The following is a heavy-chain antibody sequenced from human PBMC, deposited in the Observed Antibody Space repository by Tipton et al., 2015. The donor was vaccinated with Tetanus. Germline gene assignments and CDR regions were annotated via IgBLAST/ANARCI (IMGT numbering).Heavy chain of an antibody. J-gene: IGHJ4*02. CDR3: AGTPTVTTSSFDY. Sequence: TLSLTCAVYGGSFSGSYWTWIRQPPGKGLEWIGEINHGGSVNYNPSLKSRLSISVDTSRNHFSLRLSSVTAADTAVYYCAGTPTVTTSSFDYWGQGTLVTVSS. V-gene: IGHV4-34*01. CDR2: INHGGSV. D-gene: IGHD4-17*01. CDR1: GGSFSGSY.